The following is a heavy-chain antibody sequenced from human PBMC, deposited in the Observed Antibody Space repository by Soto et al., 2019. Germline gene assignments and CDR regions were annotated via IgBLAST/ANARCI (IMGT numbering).Heavy chain of an antibody. CDR3: TRQHPHHYDSSGYFDY. V-gene: IGHV4-39*01. Sequence: PSETLSLTCTVSDGSISTSSYYWGWIRQSPGKGLEWIGTIFYTGRTYYNPSLESRVTLSVDTSKNQFSLHLTSVTAADTAMYYCTRQHPHHYDSSGYFDYWGQGTLVTVSS. CDR2: IFYTGRT. D-gene: IGHD3-22*01. J-gene: IGHJ4*02. CDR1: DGSISTSSYY.